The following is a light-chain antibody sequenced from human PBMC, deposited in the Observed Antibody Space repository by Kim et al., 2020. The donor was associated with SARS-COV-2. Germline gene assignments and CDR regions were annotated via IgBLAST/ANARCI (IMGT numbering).Light chain of an antibody. CDR2: KAS. Sequence: DIQMTQSPSTLSASVGDRVTITCRASQSISNWLAWYQRKPGRAPNLLIKKASTLESGVPSRFSGSGSGTEFTLTINGLQPDDFTTYYCQYYSNYAVVIGQGTKVDIK. CDR3: QYYSNYAVV. CDR1: QSISNW. V-gene: IGKV1-5*03. J-gene: IGKJ1*01.